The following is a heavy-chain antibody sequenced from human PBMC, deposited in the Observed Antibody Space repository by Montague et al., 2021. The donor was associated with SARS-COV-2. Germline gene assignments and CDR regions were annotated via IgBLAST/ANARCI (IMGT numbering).Heavy chain of an antibody. Sequence: SLRLSCAASGFIFDNYAMHWVRQAPGKGLEWVSLITCDGGSISYADSVKGRFTVSRDNAKNSLYLQMNSLRAEDTALYYCAKDTRKWELLYSYWYFDLWGRGTLVTVSS. CDR1: GFIFDNYA. CDR3: AKDTRKWELLYSYWYFDL. D-gene: IGHD1-26*01. CDR2: ITCDGGSI. J-gene: IGHJ2*01. V-gene: IGHV3-9*01.